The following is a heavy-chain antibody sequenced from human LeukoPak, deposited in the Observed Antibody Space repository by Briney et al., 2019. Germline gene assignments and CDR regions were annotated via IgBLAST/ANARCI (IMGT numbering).Heavy chain of an antibody. CDR1: GGSISSGDYY. V-gene: IGHV4-30-4*01. J-gene: IGHJ4*02. CDR3: ARENGGGYYVDY. CDR2: IYYSGST. D-gene: IGHD3-3*01. Sequence: SETLSLTCTVSGGSISSGDYYWSWIRQPPGKGLEWIGYIYYSGSTYYNPSLKSRVTISVDTSKNQFSLKPSSVTAADTAVYYCARENGGGYYVDYWGQGTLVTVSS.